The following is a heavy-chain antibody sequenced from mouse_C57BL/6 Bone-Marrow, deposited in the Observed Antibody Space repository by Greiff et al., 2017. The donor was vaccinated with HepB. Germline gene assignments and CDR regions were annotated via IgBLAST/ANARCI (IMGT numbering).Heavy chain of an antibody. D-gene: IGHD1-1*01. Sequence: EVQVVESGGGLVKPGGSLKLSCAASGFTFSSYTMSWVRQTPEKRLEWVATISGGGGNTYYPDSVKGRFTISRDNAKNTLYLQMSSLRSEDTALYYCARPCYGSSYWYFDVWGTGTTVTVSS. CDR3: ARPCYGSSYWYFDV. CDR2: ISGGGGNT. J-gene: IGHJ1*03. CDR1: GFTFSSYT. V-gene: IGHV5-9*01.